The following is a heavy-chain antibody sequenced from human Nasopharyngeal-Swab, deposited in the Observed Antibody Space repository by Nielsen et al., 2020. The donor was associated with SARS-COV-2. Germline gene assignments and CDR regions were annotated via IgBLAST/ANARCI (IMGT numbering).Heavy chain of an antibody. CDR1: GGSISSSSYY. J-gene: IGHJ4*02. D-gene: IGHD6-13*01. V-gene: IGHV4-39*01. Sequence: SETLSLTCTVSGGSISSSSYYWGWIRQPPGKGLEWIGSIYYSGRTYYNPSLKSRVTISVDTSMNQFSLKLSSVTAADTAVYYCARPRGPYSIYSSSWYVYYFDYWGQGTLVTVSS. CDR2: IYYSGRT. CDR3: ARPRGPYSIYSSSWYVYYFDY.